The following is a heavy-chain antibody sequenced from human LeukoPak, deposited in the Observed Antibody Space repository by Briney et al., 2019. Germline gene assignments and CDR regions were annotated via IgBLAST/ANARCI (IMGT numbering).Heavy chain of an antibody. CDR1: GGSISSSSYY. CDR3: ARDPRPYSSSWYVNGCYFDY. CDR2: IYYSGST. D-gene: IGHD6-13*01. J-gene: IGHJ4*02. V-gene: IGHV4-39*07. Sequence: SQTLSLTCTVSGGSISSSSYYWGWIRQPPGKGLEWIGSIYYSGSTYYNPSLKSRVTISVDTSKNQFSLKLSSVTAADTAVYYCARDPRPYSSSWYVNGCYFDYWGQGTLVTVSS.